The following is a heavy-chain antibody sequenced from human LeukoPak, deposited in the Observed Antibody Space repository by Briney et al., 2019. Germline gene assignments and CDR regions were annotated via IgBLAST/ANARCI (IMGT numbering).Heavy chain of an antibody. CDR1: GGSISSSSYY. D-gene: IGHD3-10*01. CDR3: ARLHYYGSGSYYPLPNWFDP. Sequence: SETLSPTCTVSGGSISSSSYYWGWIRQPPGKGLEWIGSTYYSGSTYYNPSLKSRVTISVDTSKNQFSLKLSSVTAADTAVYYCARLHYYGSGSYYPLPNWFDPWGQGTLVTVSS. V-gene: IGHV4-39*01. CDR2: TYYSGST. J-gene: IGHJ5*02.